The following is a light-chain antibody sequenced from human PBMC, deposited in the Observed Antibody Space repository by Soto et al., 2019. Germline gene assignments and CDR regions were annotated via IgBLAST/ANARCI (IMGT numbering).Light chain of an antibody. CDR2: GAS. CDR3: QRYGSFWT. J-gene: IGKJ1*01. CDR1: QSVSTNY. Sequence: EIVLTQSPGTLSLSPGERATLSCRASQSVSTNYLAWFQQKPGQAPRLLIYGASSRATGIPDKFSGSGSGTYFTLTISRREPEDFAVYYCQRYGSFWTFGQGTKVEIK. V-gene: IGKV3-20*01.